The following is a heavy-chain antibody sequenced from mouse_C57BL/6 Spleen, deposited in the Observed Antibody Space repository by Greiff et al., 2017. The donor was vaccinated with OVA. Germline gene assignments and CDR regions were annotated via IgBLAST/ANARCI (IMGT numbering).Heavy chain of an antibody. CDR3: ARGEYDRYFDV. J-gene: IGHJ1*03. CDR2: IYPGSGNT. V-gene: IGHV1-76*01. CDR1: GYTFTDYY. D-gene: IGHD2-14*01. Sequence: VQLQESGAELVRPGASVKLSCKASGYTFTDYYINWVKQRPGQGLEWIARIYPGSGNTYYNEKFKGKATLTAEKSSSTAYMQLSSLTSEDSAVYFCARGEYDRYFDVWGTGTTVTVSS.